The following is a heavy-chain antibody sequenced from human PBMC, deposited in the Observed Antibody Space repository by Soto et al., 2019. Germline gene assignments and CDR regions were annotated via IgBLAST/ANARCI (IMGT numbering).Heavy chain of an antibody. V-gene: IGHV1-18*01. CDR1: GYTFTSYG. J-gene: IGHJ4*02. CDR3: AREDILEYYDSSGYYYTPGSQFAY. Sequence: GASVKVSCKASGYTFTSYGISWVRQAPGQGLEWMGWISAYNGNTNYAQKLQGRVTMTTDTSTSTAYMELRSLRSDDTAVYYCAREDILEYYDSSGYYYTPGSQFAYWGQGTLVTVSS. CDR2: ISAYNGNT. D-gene: IGHD3-22*01.